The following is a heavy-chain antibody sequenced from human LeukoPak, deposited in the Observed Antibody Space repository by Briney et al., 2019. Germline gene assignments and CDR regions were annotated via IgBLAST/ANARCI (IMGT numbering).Heavy chain of an antibody. CDR1: GGTFSSYA. Sequence: GASVKVSCKASGGTFSSYAISWVRQAPGQGLEWMGRIIPILGIANYAQKFQGRVTMTRDTSISTAYMELSRLRSDDTAVYYCARDGSGGSYYYYGMDVWGQGTTVTVSS. J-gene: IGHJ6*02. CDR3: ARDGSGGSYYYYGMDV. D-gene: IGHD1-26*01. CDR2: IIPILGIA. V-gene: IGHV1-69*04.